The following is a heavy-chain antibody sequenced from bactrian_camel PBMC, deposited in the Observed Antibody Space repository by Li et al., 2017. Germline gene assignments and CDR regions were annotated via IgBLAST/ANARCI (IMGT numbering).Heavy chain of an antibody. CDR2: IQPGTDTT. Sequence: HVQLVESGGGSVQAGGSLRLACASSENVVRNYRMAWFRQGPQKQREGVAAIQPGTDTTVYADSVRGRFTISRDNSKNTLYLQMDSLKPEDTGMYYCAADRSPPYCSPDYCFADTWGQGTQVTVS. D-gene: IGHD3*01. V-gene: IGHV3S54*01. CDR1: ENVVRNYR. J-gene: IGHJ6*01. CDR3: AADRSPPYCSPDYCFADT.